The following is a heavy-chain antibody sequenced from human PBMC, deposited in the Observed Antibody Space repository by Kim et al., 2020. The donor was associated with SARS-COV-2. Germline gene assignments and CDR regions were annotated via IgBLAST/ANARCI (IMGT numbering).Heavy chain of an antibody. CDR1: GFTFSSYG. CDR3: ARDAVITMVRGVIITTRYYYYGMDV. V-gene: IGHV3-33*01. CDR2: IWYDGSNK. J-gene: IGHJ6*02. Sequence: GGSLRLSCAASGFTFSSYGMHWVRQAPGKGLEWVAVIWYDGSNKYYADSVKGRFTISRDNSKNTLYLQMNSLRAEDTAVYYCARDAVITMVRGVIITTRYYYYGMDVWGQGTTVTVSS. D-gene: IGHD3-10*01.